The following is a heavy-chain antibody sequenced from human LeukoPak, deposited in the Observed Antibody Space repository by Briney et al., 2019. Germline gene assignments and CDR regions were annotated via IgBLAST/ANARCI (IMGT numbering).Heavy chain of an antibody. J-gene: IGHJ1*01. V-gene: IGHV4-34*01. Sequence: SETLSLTCAVYGGSFSGYYWSWIRQPPGKGLEWIGEINHSGSTNYNPSLKSRVTISVDTSKNQYALKLSSVTAADTAVYYWARRYRQWLAEYFQHWGQGTLVTVSS. CDR2: INHSGST. CDR1: GGSFSGYY. CDR3: ARRYRQWLAEYFQH. D-gene: IGHD6-19*01.